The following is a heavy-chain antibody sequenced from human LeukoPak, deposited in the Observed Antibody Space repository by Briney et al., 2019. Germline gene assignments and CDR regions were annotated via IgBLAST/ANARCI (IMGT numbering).Heavy chain of an antibody. J-gene: IGHJ4*02. CDR1: GFTFSSYA. CDR3: AREGWELYGSGSQFDY. V-gene: IGHV3-30-3*01. D-gene: IGHD3-10*01. Sequence: GGSLRLSCAASGFTFSSYAMHWVRQAPGKGLEWVAVISYDGSNKYYADSVKGRFTISRDNSKNTLYLQMNSLRAEDTAVYYCAREGWELYGSGSQFDYWGQGTLVTVSS. CDR2: ISYDGSNK.